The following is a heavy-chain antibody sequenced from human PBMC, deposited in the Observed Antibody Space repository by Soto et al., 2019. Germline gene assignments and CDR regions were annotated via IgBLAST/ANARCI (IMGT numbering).Heavy chain of an antibody. D-gene: IGHD6-13*01. CDR1: GGSFSGSY. V-gene: IGHV4-59*01. Sequence: PSETLSLTCAVFGGSFSGSYWAWIRQPPGKGLEWIGYVYNSGSTNYNPSLKSRVTISEDTSKSQFSLKVNSMTAADTAVYYCARYRREAVAGYTLDNWGQGILVTVSS. CDR2: VYNSGST. CDR3: ARYRREAVAGYTLDN. J-gene: IGHJ4*02.